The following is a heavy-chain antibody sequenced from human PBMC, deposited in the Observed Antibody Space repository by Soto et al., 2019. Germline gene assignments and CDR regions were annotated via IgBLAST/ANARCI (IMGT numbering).Heavy chain of an antibody. CDR1: GGTFNNHV. J-gene: IGHJ4*02. CDR2: IIPIFGTR. D-gene: IGHD3-10*01. CDR3: ATVQTRLGTYGGNSIDY. Sequence: QVQLVQSAAEVKRPGSSVKVSCKAYGGTFNNHVINWVRQAPGQGLEWMGEIIPIFGTRNYAQEFQGRVTMIADETTTTAYMELSSLRSEDTAVYYCATVQTRLGTYGGNSIDYWGQGTLVIVST. V-gene: IGHV1-69*12.